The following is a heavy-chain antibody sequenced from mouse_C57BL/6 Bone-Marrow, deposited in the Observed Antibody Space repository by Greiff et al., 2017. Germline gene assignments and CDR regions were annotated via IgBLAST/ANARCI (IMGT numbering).Heavy chain of an antibody. CDR3: ASPLAMDY. J-gene: IGHJ4*01. CDR1: GYTFTDYY. V-gene: IGHV1-26*01. Sequence: EVQLLQSGPELVKPGASVKISCTASGYTFTDYYMTWVKQTQGKSLEWVGDINPNNGGTSYNQKFKGKSTLTVDKSSSTAYMELRSLTSEDSAVYYCASPLAMDYWGQGTSVTVSS. CDR2: INPNNGGT.